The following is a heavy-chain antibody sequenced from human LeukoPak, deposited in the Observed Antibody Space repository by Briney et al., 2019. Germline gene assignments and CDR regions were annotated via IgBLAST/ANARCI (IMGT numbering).Heavy chain of an antibody. J-gene: IGHJ4*02. CDR2: IYYSGST. CDR3: ARDRGYSYGYRLDY. CDR1: GGSISSYY. D-gene: IGHD5-18*01. V-gene: IGHV4-59*01. Sequence: KATETLSLTCTVSGGSISSYYWSWIRQPPGKGLGWIGYIYYSGSTNYNPSFKSRVTISVDTSKNQFSLKLSSVTAADTAVYYCARDRGYSYGYRLDYWGQGTLVTVSS.